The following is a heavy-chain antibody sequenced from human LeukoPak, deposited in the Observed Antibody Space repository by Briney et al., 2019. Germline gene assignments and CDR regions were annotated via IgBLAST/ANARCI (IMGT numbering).Heavy chain of an antibody. V-gene: IGHV1-2*02. Sequence: ASVKVSCKASGYTFTGYYLHWVRQAPGQGLEWMGWIYPKTGGTSYAQKFQGRVTMTRDTSISTAYMELSRLRSDDTAVYYCASPLAAAVYWGQGTLVTVSS. CDR2: IYPKTGGT. CDR1: GYTFTGYY. D-gene: IGHD6-13*01. J-gene: IGHJ4*02. CDR3: ASPLAAAVY.